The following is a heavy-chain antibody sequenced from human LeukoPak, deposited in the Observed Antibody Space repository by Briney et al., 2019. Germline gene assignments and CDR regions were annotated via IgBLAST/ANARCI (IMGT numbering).Heavy chain of an antibody. CDR2: ISSSSSYI. Sequence: GGSLRLSCAASGFTFSSYSMNWVRQAPGKGLEWVSSISSSSSYIYYADSVKGRFTISRDNAKNSLYLQMNSLRAEDTAVYYCARGQYSSSLVTYYFDCWGQGTLVTVSS. J-gene: IGHJ4*02. CDR1: GFTFSSYS. V-gene: IGHV3-21*01. CDR3: ARGQYSSSLVTYYFDC. D-gene: IGHD6-6*01.